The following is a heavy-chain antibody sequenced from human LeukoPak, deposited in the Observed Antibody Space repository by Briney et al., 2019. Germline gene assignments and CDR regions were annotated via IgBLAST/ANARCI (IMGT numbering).Heavy chain of an antibody. J-gene: IGHJ4*02. CDR3: AKDWGTSGDGSSFGFFDY. CDR2: IWYDGSEK. CDR1: GFTFSHTG. Sequence: GRSLRLSCAASGFTFSHTGMHWVRQAPGKGLEWVAVIWYDGSEKYYADSVKGRFTISRDNSKNTVYLQMNSLRVDDTAVYYCAKDWGTSGDGSSFGFFDYWAQGALVTVSS. D-gene: IGHD3-16*01. V-gene: IGHV3-33*06.